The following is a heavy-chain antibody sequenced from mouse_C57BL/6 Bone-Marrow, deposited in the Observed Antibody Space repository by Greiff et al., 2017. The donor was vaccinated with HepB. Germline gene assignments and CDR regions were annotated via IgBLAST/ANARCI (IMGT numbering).Heavy chain of an antibody. J-gene: IGHJ2*01. V-gene: IGHV1-63*01. D-gene: IGHD1-1*01. CDR2: IYPGGGYT. Sequence: QVQLKESGAELVRPGTSVKMSCKASGYTFTNYWIGWAKQRPGHGLEWIGDIYPGGGYTNYNEKFKGKATLTADKSSSTAYMQFSSLTSEDSAIYYCARCSTTVVAPDYFDYWGQGTTLTVSS. CDR1: GYTFTNYW. CDR3: ARCSTTVVAPDYFDY.